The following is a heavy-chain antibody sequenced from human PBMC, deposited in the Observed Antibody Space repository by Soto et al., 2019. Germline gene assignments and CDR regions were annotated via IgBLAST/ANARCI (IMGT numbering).Heavy chain of an antibody. CDR3: ARDLGVGQQLRPYYYYYGMDV. CDR1: GFTFSSYA. Sequence: GGSLRLSCAASGFTFSSYAMHWVRQAPGKGLEWVAVISYDGSNKYYADSVKGRFTISRDNSKNTLYLQMNSLRAEDTAVYYCARDLGVGQQLRPYYYYYGMDVWGQGTTVTVSS. V-gene: IGHV3-30-3*01. CDR2: ISYDGSNK. D-gene: IGHD6-13*01. J-gene: IGHJ6*02.